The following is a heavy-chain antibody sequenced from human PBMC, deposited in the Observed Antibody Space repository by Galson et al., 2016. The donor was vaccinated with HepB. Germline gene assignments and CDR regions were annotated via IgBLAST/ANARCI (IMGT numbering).Heavy chain of an antibody. CDR2: ISITDS. D-gene: IGHD3-9*01. V-gene: IGHV3-23*01. CDR3: AKESPKWGLIYFADY. Sequence: SLRLSCAASGFVFSNYAMGWVRQAPGRGLQWVSAISITDSHYAASVKGRFTISRDNSRNTLFLQMNSLTAEDTAVYYCAKESPKWGLIYFADYWGQGTLVTVSS. J-gene: IGHJ4*02. CDR1: GFVFSNYA.